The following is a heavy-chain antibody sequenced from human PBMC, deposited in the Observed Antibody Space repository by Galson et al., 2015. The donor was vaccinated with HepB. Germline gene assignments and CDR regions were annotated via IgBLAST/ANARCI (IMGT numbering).Heavy chain of an antibody. CDR2: IIPIFGTA. D-gene: IGHD2-2*01. V-gene: IGHV1-69*13. CDR3: ARGRPCSSTSCIPFDAFHI. CDR1: GGTFSSYA. J-gene: IGHJ3*02. Sequence: SVKVSCKASGGTFSSYAISWVRQAPGQGLEWMGGIIPIFGTADYAQKFQGRVTITADESTSTAYMELSSLRSEDTAVYYCARGRPCSSTSCIPFDAFHIWGQGTVVTVSS.